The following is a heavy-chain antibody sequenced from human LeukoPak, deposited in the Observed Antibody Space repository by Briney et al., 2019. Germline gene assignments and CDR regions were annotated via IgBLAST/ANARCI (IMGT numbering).Heavy chain of an antibody. CDR2: ISWNSGSI. CDR1: GFTSDDYA. D-gene: IGHD3-10*01. J-gene: IGHJ4*02. Sequence: GGSLRLSCAASGFTSDDYAMHWVRQAPGKGLEWVSGISWNSGSIGYADSVKGRFTISRDNAKNSLYLQMNSLRAEDTAVYYCAKDRPVYYDGSGYFDYWGQGTLVTVSS. CDR3: AKDRPVYYDGSGYFDY. V-gene: IGHV3-9*02.